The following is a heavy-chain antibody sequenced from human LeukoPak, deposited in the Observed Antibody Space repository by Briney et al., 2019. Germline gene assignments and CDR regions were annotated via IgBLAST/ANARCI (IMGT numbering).Heavy chain of an antibody. CDR3: ARLYSSSSYYYYYYMDV. D-gene: IGHD6-6*01. Sequence: PSETLSLTCTVSGYSISSGYYWGWIRQPPGKGLEWIGSIYHSGSTYYNTSLKSRVTISVDTSKNQFSLKLSSVTAADTAVYYCARLYSSSSYYYYYYMDVWGKGTTVTVSS. J-gene: IGHJ6*03. V-gene: IGHV4-38-2*02. CDR2: IYHSGST. CDR1: GYSISSGYY.